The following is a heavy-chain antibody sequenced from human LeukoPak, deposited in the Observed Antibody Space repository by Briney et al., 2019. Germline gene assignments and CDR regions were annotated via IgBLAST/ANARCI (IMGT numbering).Heavy chain of an antibody. V-gene: IGHV1-18*01. CDR2: ISAYNGNT. D-gene: IGHD6-19*01. CDR3: ASSVAGRNFDY. J-gene: IGHJ4*02. Sequence: RASVKVSCKASGYTFTSYGISWVRQAPGQGLEWMGWISAYNGNTNYAQKLQGRVTMTTDTSTSTAYMELRRLRSDDTAVYYCASSVAGRNFDYWGQGTLITVSS. CDR1: GYTFTSYG.